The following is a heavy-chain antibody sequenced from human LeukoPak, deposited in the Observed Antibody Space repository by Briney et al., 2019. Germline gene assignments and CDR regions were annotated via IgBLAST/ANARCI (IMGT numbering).Heavy chain of an antibody. V-gene: IGHV3-21*01. CDR2: ISSSSSYI. Sequence: GGSLRLSCAASGFTFSGYSMNWVRQAPGKGLEWVSSISSSSSYIYYADSVKGRFTISRDNAKNSLYLQMNSLRAEDTAVYYCAREDAVAGFDYWGQGTLVTVSS. D-gene: IGHD6-19*01. CDR3: AREDAVAGFDY. CDR1: GFTFSGYS. J-gene: IGHJ4*02.